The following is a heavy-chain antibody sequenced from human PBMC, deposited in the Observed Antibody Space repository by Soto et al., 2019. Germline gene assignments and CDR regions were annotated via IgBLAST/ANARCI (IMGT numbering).Heavy chain of an antibody. Sequence: PSETLSLTCAVYGGSFSGYYWSWIRQPPGKGLEWIGEINHSGSTNYNPSLKSRVTISVDTSKNQFSLKLSSVTAADTAVYYCARMSIADDYVWGSYRYALLPIYYFDYWGQGTLVTVSS. CDR1: GGSFSGYY. CDR3: ARMSIADDYVWGSYRYALLPIYYFDY. D-gene: IGHD3-16*02. V-gene: IGHV4-34*01. CDR2: INHSGST. J-gene: IGHJ4*02.